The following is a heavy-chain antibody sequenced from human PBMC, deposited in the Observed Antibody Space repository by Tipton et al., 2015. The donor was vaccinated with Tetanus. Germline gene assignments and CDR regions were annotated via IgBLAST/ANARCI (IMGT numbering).Heavy chain of an antibody. CDR3: ARDLRNYYDSSGYSDY. CDR2: IHTGGNT. V-gene: IGHV3-53*01. Sequence: SLRLSCAISGFSVSSNYLTWVRQAPGKGLEWVSVIHTGGNTYYADSVKGRFTISRDNAKNSLYLQMNSLRAEDTAVYYCARDLRNYYDSSGYSDYWGQGTLVTVSS. J-gene: IGHJ4*02. D-gene: IGHD3-22*01. CDR1: GFSVSSNY.